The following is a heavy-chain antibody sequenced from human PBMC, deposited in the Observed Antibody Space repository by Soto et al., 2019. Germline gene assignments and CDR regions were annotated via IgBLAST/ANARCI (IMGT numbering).Heavy chain of an antibody. D-gene: IGHD5-18*01. Sequence: TDTLSLTCAVSGGSISSSNWWSWVRQPPGKGLEWIREIYHSGSTNYNPSLKRRVNISVDKSKNQFSLKLSSVTGADTAVYYCARGRYSYGDYWGKGTLVTVSS. J-gene: IGHJ4*02. CDR1: GGSISSSNW. V-gene: IGHV4-4*02. CDR3: ARGRYSYGDY. CDR2: IYHSGST.